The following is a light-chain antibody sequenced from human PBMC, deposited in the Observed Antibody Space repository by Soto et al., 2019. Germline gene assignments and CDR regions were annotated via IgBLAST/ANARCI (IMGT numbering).Light chain of an antibody. V-gene: IGKV1-33*01. CDR2: DAS. CDR3: QHYYNLPLT. J-gene: IGKJ4*01. CDR1: QDISNY. Sequence: DIQMTQSPSSLSASVGDRVTITCQASQDISNYLNWYQQKLGKAPKLLIYDASNLETGVPSRFSGGGSGTDFTFTISSLQPEDIATYYCQHYYNLPLTFGGGTKVEIK.